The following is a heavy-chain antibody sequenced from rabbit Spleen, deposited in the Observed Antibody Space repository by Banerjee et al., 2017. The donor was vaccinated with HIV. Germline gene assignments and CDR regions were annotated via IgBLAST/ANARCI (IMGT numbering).Heavy chain of an antibody. CDR2: IDGGSSGST. D-gene: IGHD6-1*01. Sequence: QLVESGGGLVRPEGSLTLTCTASGFSFSSSYWIWWVRQAPGKGLKWIGNIDGGSSGSTYYASWAKGRFTISKTSSTTVTLQMTSLTAADTATYFCARGIPYGFAGDAYPPYAMDLWGQGTLVTVS. CDR3: ARGIPYGFAGDAYPPYAMDL. J-gene: IGHJ6*01. CDR1: GFSFSSSYW. V-gene: IGHV1S45*01.